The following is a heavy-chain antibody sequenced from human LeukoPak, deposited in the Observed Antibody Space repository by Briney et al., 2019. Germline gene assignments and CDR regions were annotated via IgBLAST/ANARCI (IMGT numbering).Heavy chain of an antibody. CDR3: ARDGVAGTY. CDR2: ITSKSSYT. D-gene: IGHD6-19*01. CDR1: GFTFSTYS. J-gene: IGHJ4*02. Sequence: GGSLRLSCAASGFTFSTYSMNWVRQAPGKGLEWVSSITSKSSYTYYADSVKGRFTISRDNAKNSLYLQMNSLRAGDTAVYYCARDGVAGTYWGQGILVTVSS. V-gene: IGHV3-21*01.